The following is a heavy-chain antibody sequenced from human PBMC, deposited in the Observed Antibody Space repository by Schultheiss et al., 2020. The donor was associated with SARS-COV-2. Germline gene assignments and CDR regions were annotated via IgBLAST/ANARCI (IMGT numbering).Heavy chain of an antibody. CDR3: ARLGGGCVSTSCYWFDP. V-gene: IGHV4-31*03. D-gene: IGHD2-2*01. CDR2: IYYSGST. Sequence: SQTLSLTCTVSGGSISSGGYYWSWIRQHPGKGLEWIGYIYYSGSTYYNPSLKSRVTIYVDTSKNQFSLKLSSVTAADTAVYYCARLGGGCVSTSCYWFDPWGQGTLVTVSS. CDR1: GGSISSGGYY. J-gene: IGHJ5*02.